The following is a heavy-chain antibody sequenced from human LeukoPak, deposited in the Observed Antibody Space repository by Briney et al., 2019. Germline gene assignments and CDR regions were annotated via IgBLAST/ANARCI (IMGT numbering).Heavy chain of an antibody. Sequence: ASVKVSCKSSGYIFINYGISWVRQDPGQGLEWLGWISPYNGHTNYAPNLQDRLTMTTDTSTSTAYMELRSLRADDTAVYYGAKTRDTVLNEYWGQGTLVTVSS. J-gene: IGHJ4*02. CDR2: ISPYNGHT. CDR1: GYIFINYG. CDR3: AKTRDTVLNEY. V-gene: IGHV1-18*01.